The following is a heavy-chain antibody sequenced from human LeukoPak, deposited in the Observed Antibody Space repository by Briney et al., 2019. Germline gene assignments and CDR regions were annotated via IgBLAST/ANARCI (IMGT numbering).Heavy chain of an antibody. CDR2: ISGSGDSI. Sequence: PGGSLRLSCAASGSTFSSYEMNWVRQAPGKGLEWVSHISGSGDSIYYADSVKGRFTISRDNSKYTLYLQMNRLRADDTAVYYCAKAEGATLYYYGVDVWGQGTTVTVSS. V-gene: IGHV3-48*03. J-gene: IGHJ6*02. CDR3: AKAEGATLYYYGVDV. CDR1: GSTFSSYE.